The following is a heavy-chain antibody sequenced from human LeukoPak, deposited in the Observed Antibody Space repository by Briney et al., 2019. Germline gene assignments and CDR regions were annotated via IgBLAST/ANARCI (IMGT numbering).Heavy chain of an antibody. V-gene: IGHV1-18*01. Sequence: ASVKVSCKASGYTFTSYGISWVRQAPGQGLEWMGWISAYNGNTNYAQKLQGRVTMTTDTSTSTAYMELRSLRSDDTAVYYCARDPYYGSGSSTNWFDPWGQEPWSPSPQ. D-gene: IGHD3-10*01. J-gene: IGHJ5*02. CDR3: ARDPYYGSGSSTNWFDP. CDR2: ISAYNGNT. CDR1: GYTFTSYG.